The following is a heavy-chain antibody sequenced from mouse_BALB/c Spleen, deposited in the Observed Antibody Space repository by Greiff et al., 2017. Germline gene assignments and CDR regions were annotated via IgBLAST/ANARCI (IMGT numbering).Heavy chain of an antibody. CDR1: GFTFSSYG. D-gene: IGHD1-1*01. J-gene: IGHJ4*01. Sequence: DVMLVESGGGLVQPGGSLTLSCAASGFTFSSYGMSWVRQTPDKRLELVATINSNGGSTYYPDSVKGRFTISRDNAKNTLYLQMSSLKSEDTAMYYCARDGGSSYLYYYAMDYWGQGTSVTVSS. CDR2: INSNGGST. V-gene: IGHV5-6-3*01. CDR3: ARDGGSSYLYYYAMDY.